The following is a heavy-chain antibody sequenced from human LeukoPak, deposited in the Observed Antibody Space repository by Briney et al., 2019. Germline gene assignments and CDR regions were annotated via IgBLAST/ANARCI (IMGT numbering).Heavy chain of an antibody. CDR2: IYTSGST. J-gene: IGHJ4*01. V-gene: IGHV4-61*02. CDR3: ARAPGTTFDY. CDR1: GGSISSGSYY. Sequence: PSETLSLTCTVSGGSISSGSYYWRWIRQPAGKGLEWIGRIYTSGSTNYNPSLKSRVTISVDTSKNQFSLKLTSVTAADTAVYYCARAPGTTFDYWGHGNMVTVSA. D-gene: IGHD4-17*01.